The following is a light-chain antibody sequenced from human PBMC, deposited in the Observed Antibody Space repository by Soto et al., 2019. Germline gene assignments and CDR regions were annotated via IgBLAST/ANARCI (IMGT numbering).Light chain of an antibody. V-gene: IGLV2-14*01. CDR1: SSDVGGYNY. J-gene: IGLJ1*01. Sequence: QSLLAQPASVSGSPGQSITISCTGTSSDVGGYNYVAWYQQHPGKAPKLIIYEVTNRPSGVSYRFSASKSGNTASLTISGLQSEDEADYYCISYTGKSASYVFGTGTKVTVL. CDR2: EVT. CDR3: ISYTGKSASYV.